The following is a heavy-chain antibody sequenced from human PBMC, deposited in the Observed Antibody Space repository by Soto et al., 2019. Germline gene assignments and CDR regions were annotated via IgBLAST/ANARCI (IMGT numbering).Heavy chain of an antibody. CDR2: ISYDGSNK. Sequence: QVQLVESGGGVVQPGRSLRLSCAASGFTFSSYGMHWVRQAPGKGLEWVAVISYDGSNKYYADSVKGRFTISRDNSKSTLYLQMNSLGAEDTAVYYCAKDLWFGELFPTGLDYWGQGTLVTVSS. CDR3: AKDLWFGELFPTGLDY. V-gene: IGHV3-30*18. CDR1: GFTFSSYG. D-gene: IGHD3-10*01. J-gene: IGHJ4*02.